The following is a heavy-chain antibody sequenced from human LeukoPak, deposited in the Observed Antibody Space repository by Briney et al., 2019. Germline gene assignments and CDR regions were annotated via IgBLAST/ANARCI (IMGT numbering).Heavy chain of an antibody. CDR3: ARGGYDFWSGYYSPDYFDY. CDR1: GYTFTSYG. V-gene: IGHV1-18*01. Sequence: ASVKVSCKASGYTFTSYGISWVRQAPGQGLEWMGWISAYNGNTNYAQKFQGRVTITRNTSISTAYMELSSLRSEDTAVYYCARGGYDFWSGYYSPDYFDYWGQGTLVTVSS. D-gene: IGHD3-3*01. CDR2: ISAYNGNT. J-gene: IGHJ4*02.